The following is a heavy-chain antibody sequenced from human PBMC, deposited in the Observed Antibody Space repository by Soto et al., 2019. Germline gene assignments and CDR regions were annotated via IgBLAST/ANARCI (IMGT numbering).Heavy chain of an antibody. J-gene: IGHJ4*02. D-gene: IGHD2-15*01. V-gene: IGHV1-24*01. Sequence: GASVKVSCKVSGYTLTDLSMHCVRQAPGKGLEWMGGFDPEDGETIYAQKFQGRVTMTEDTSTDTAYMELSSLRSEDTAVYYCATESFNCSGGSCWPFDYWGQGTLVTVSS. CDR3: ATESFNCSGGSCWPFDY. CDR1: GYTLTDLS. CDR2: FDPEDGET.